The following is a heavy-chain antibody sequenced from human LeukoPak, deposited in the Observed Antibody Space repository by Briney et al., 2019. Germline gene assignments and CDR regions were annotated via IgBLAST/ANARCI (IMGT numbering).Heavy chain of an antibody. D-gene: IGHD5-18*01. Sequence: SVKVSCKASGYTFTSYGISWVRQAPGQGLEWMGGIIPIFGTANYAQKFQGSVTITADESTSTAYMELSSLRSEDTAVYYCARARGYSYGYYFDYWGQGTLVTVSS. J-gene: IGHJ4*02. V-gene: IGHV1-69*13. CDR1: GYTFTSYG. CDR3: ARARGYSYGYYFDY. CDR2: IIPIFGTA.